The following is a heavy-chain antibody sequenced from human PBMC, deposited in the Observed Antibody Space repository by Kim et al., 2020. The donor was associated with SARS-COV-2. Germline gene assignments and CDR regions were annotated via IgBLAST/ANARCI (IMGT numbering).Heavy chain of an antibody. V-gene: IGHV3-7*01. CDR2: IKADGSEK. CDR1: GFNFGIYW. Sequence: GGSLRLSCAASGFNFGIYWMSWVRQSPGKGLEWVANIKADGSEKNFVDSVKGRFTISRDNAKKSLFLQMNSLRVEDTAGYYCVSTQTFDYWGQGNLVIIS. J-gene: IGHJ4*02. CDR3: VSTQTFDY.